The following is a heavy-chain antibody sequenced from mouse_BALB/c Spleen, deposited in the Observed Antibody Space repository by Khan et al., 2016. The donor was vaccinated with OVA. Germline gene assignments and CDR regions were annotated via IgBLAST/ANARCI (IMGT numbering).Heavy chain of an antibody. CDR2: IWGDGNT. CDR1: GFSLDSFG. CDR3: AKVTPHDDSMDY. J-gene: IGHJ4*01. V-gene: IGHV2-3*01. Sequence: QVQLKQSGPGLVAPSESLSITCTVSGFSLDSFGVNWVRQPPGKGLEWLGVIWGDGNTNYHSGLKSRLTINKDNSKSQVFLRLNSLQTYDTATYYCAKVTPHDDSMDYWGQGTSVTVSS. D-gene: IGHD2-12*01.